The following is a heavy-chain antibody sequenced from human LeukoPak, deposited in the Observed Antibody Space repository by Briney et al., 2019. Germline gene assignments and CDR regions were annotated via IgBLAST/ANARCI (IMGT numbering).Heavy chain of an antibody. CDR3: ARSIYDSINFDY. CDR1: GFTVSSNY. Sequence: GGSLRLSCAASGFTVSSNYMSWVRQSPGKGLEWVSVIYSGGSTYYADSVKGRFTIYRDNSKNTLYLQMNSLRAEDTAVYYCARSIYDSINFDYWGQGTLVTVSS. D-gene: IGHD3-22*01. J-gene: IGHJ4*02. V-gene: IGHV3-53*01. CDR2: IYSGGST.